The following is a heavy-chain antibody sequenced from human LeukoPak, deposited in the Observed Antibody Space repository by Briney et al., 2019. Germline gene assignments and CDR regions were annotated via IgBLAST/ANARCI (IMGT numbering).Heavy chain of an antibody. D-gene: IGHD6-13*01. CDR2: INPNSGGT. Sequence: PGASVKVSCKASGYTFTGYYMHWVRQAPGQGLEWMGWINPNSGGTNYAQKFQGRVTMTRDTSISTAYMELSRLRSDDTAVYYCATGGIPIAAAGSEDYYMDVWGKGTTVTVSS. CDR1: GYTFTGYY. J-gene: IGHJ6*03. CDR3: ATGGIPIAAAGSEDYYMDV. V-gene: IGHV1-2*02.